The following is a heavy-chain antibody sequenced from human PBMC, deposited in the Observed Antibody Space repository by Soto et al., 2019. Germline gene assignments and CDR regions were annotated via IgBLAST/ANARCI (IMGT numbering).Heavy chain of an antibody. CDR2: ISGSGGST. Sequence: GGSLRLSCAASGFTFSSYAMSWVRQAPGKGLEWVSAISGSGGSTYYADSVKGRFTISRDNSKNTLYLQMNSLRAEDTAVYYCAKDIGVVVVPAAPDYYYGMDVWGQGTTVTVSS. CDR3: AKDIGVVVVPAAPDYYYGMDV. J-gene: IGHJ6*02. CDR1: GFTFSSYA. V-gene: IGHV3-23*01. D-gene: IGHD2-2*01.